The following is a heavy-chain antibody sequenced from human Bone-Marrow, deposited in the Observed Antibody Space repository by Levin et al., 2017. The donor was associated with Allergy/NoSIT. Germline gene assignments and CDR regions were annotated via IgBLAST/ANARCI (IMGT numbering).Heavy chain of an antibody. V-gene: IGHV4-30-2*01. CDR1: GDSISSGGYS. CDR3: ARGDLPFDY. J-gene: IGHJ4*02. CDR2: IYHSGNT. Sequence: SETLSLTCAVSGDSISSGGYSWSWIRQPPGKGLEWIGYIYHSGNTYYNPSLKSRVTISVDGSKNQFSLSLTSVTAADTAVYDCARGDLPFDYWGQGTLVTVSS.